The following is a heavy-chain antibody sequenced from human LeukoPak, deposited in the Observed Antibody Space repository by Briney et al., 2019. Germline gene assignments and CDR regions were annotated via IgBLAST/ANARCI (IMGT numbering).Heavy chain of an antibody. V-gene: IGHV1-69*06. J-gene: IGHJ4*02. CDR2: IIPIFGTA. CDR3: ARLYDSSGPSDY. Sequence: GSSVKVSCKASRGTFSSYAISWVRQAPGQGLEWMGGIIPIFGTANYAQKFQGRVTITADKSTSTAYVELSSLRSEDTAVYYCARLYDSSGPSDYWGQGTLVTVSS. CDR1: RGTFSSYA. D-gene: IGHD3-22*01.